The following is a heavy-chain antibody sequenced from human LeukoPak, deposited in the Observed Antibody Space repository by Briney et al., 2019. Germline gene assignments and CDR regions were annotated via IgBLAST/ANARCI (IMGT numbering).Heavy chain of an antibody. CDR2: ISSSSTI. V-gene: IGHV3-48*04. D-gene: IGHD2-15*01. CDR1: GFTFSSYS. CDR3: AADIVVVVAATPDGFNY. Sequence: PGGSLRLSCAASGFTFSSYSMNWVRQAPGKGLEWVSYISSSSTIYYADSVKGRFTISRDNAKNSLYLQMNSLRAEDTAVYYCAADIVVVVAATPDGFNYWGQGTLVTVSS. J-gene: IGHJ4*02.